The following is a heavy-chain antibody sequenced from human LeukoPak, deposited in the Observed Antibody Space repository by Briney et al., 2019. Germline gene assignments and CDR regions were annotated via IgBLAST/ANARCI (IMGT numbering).Heavy chain of an antibody. CDR1: GYSFTNYY. CDR3: AREKYEYDSSGYYFSFYSVDY. D-gene: IGHD3-22*01. V-gene: IGHV1-2*02. Sequence: ASLKVSCKASGYSFTNYYMHWVRQAPGQGLEWMGIINSSGGSTTYAQKFQGRVTMTRDTSISAAYMELSRLRSDATAVYYCAREKYEYDSSGYYFSFYSVDYWGQGTLVTVSS. J-gene: IGHJ4*02. CDR2: INSSGGST.